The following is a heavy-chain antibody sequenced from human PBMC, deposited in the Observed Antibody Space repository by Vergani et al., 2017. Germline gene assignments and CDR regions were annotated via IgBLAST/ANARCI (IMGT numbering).Heavy chain of an antibody. D-gene: IGHD6-13*01. J-gene: IGHJ4*02. CDR1: GYPLTELS. V-gene: IGHV1-24*01. Sequence: QVQLVQSGAEVKKPGASVKVSCKVSGYPLTELSMHWVRQAPGKGLEWMGGFDPEDGETIYAQKFQGRVTMTEDTSTDTAYMELSSLRSEDTAVYYCATAGVGRQQLVQVFDYWGQGTLVTVSS. CDR3: ATAGVGRQQLVQVFDY. CDR2: FDPEDGET.